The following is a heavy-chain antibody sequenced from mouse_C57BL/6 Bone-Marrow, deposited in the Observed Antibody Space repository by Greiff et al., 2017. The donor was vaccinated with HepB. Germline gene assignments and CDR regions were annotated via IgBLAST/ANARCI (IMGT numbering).Heavy chain of an antibody. CDR3: ARSGQLRPYFDV. V-gene: IGHV1-55*01. D-gene: IGHD3-2*02. J-gene: IGHJ1*03. CDR1: GYTFTSYW. Sequence: QVQLQQPGAELVKSGATVKMTCNASGYTFTSYWITWVKQCPGPGLEWIRDIYTGSGSTNYNEKFQSKATLTVDTSSSTAYMQLSSLTSEDSAVSDCARSGQLRPYFDVWGKGTTVTVSS. CDR2: IYTGSGST.